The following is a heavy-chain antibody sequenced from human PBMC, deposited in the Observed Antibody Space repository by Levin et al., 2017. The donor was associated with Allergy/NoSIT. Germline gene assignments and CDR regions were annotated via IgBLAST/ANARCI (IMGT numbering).Heavy chain of an antibody. J-gene: IGHJ2*01. CDR1: GGSFSGYY. D-gene: IGHD5-18*01. CDR2: INHSGST. CDR3: ARGLGYSYRYWYFDL. V-gene: IGHV4-34*01. Sequence: KTSETLSLTCAVYGGSFSGYYWSWIRQPPGKGLEWIGEINHSGSTNYNPSLKSRVTISVDTSKNQFSLKLSSVTAADTAVYYCARGLGYSYRYWYFDLWGRGTLVTVSS.